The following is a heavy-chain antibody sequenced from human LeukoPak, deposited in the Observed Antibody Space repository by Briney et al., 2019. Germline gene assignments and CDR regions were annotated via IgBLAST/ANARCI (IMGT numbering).Heavy chain of an antibody. D-gene: IGHD3-22*01. CDR1: GFTFSDYY. V-gene: IGHV3-11*01. CDR3: AGEYYYDSSGVFDY. CDR2: ISSSGSTI. Sequence: GGSLRLSCAASGFTFSDYYMSWNRQAPGKGLEWVSYISSSGSTIYYADSVKGRFTISRDNAKNSLYLQMNSLRAEDTAVYYCAGEYYYDSSGVFDYWGQGTLVTVSS. J-gene: IGHJ4*02.